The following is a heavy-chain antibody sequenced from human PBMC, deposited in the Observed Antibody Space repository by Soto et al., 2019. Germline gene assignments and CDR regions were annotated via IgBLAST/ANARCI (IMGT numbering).Heavy chain of an antibody. J-gene: IGHJ4*02. CDR2: INPSGGST. CDR3: ARVGYYYDSSGPLDY. Sequence: ASVKVSCKASGYTFTSYYMHWVRQAPGQGLEWMGIINPSGGSTSYAQKFQGRVTMTRDTSTSTVYMELSSLRSEDTAVYYCARVGYYYDSSGPLDYWGQGTLATVSS. V-gene: IGHV1-46*01. CDR1: GYTFTSYY. D-gene: IGHD3-22*01.